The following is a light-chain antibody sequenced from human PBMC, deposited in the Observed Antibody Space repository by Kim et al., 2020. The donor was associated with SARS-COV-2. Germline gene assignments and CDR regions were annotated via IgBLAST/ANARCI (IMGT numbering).Light chain of an antibody. CDR1: RSLTTSH. CDR3: QQYERSRT. Sequence: SLSPGEGATLSCRASRSLTTSHLAWYQQKPGQAPRLLISGASSRATGIPDRFSGSGSGTDFTLTVSRLEPEDFAVYYCQQYERSRTFGQGTKLEI. V-gene: IGKV3-20*01. J-gene: IGKJ1*01. CDR2: GAS.